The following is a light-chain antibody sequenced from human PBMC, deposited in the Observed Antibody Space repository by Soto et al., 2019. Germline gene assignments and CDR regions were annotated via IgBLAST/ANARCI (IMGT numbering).Light chain of an antibody. CDR1: SSDVGSYNR. V-gene: IGLV2-18*02. J-gene: IGLJ2*01. CDR3: SSYTSSSFVV. Sequence: QSALTQPPSVSGSPGQSVTISCTGTSSDVGSYNRVSWYQQPPGTAPKLMIYEVSNRPSGVPDRFSGSKFGNTASLTISGLQAEDEADYYCSSYTSSSFVVFGGGTKLTVL. CDR2: EVS.